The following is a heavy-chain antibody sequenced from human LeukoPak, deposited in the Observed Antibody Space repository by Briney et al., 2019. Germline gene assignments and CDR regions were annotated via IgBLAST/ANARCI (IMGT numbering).Heavy chain of an antibody. CDR1: GFTFSSYG. Sequence: GGSLRLSCAASGFTFSSYGMHWVRQAPGKGLEWVAFIRYDGSNKYYADSVKGRLTISRDNSKNTLYLQMNSLRAEDTAVYYCAKDRYIVVVPAAIGGFDYWGQGTLVTVSS. J-gene: IGHJ4*02. CDR3: AKDRYIVVVPAAIGGFDY. V-gene: IGHV3-30*02. D-gene: IGHD2-2*01. CDR2: IRYDGSNK.